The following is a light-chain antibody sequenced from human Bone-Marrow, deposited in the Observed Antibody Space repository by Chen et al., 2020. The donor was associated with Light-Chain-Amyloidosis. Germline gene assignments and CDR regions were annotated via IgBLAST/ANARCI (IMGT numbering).Light chain of an antibody. Sequence: QSVLTQPPLASGTPGQRVTISCSGSNPNIGSNYVYWYQHLPGTAPKLLIYRNDQRPSGVPDRYSGSNAGTSASRAISGLRSEDEADYYCAAWHDNTWVFGGGTKLTVL. CDR2: RND. V-gene: IGLV1-47*01. J-gene: IGLJ3*02. CDR1: NPNIGSNY. CDR3: AAWHDNTWV.